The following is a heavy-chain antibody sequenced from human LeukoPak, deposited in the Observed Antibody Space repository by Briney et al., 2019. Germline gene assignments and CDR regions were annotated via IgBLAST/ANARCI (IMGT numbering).Heavy chain of an antibody. D-gene: IGHD2-2*01. CDR3: AKDYCSSSSCYGEY. V-gene: IGHV3-30*18. CDR2: ISYDGSNK. Sequence: PGGSLRLSCAASGFTFNNYGMHWVRQAPGKGLEWVAVISYDGSNKYYADSVKGRFTISRDNSKNTLYLQMNSLRAEDTAVYYCAKDYCSSSSCYGEYWGRGTLVTVSS. J-gene: IGHJ4*02. CDR1: GFTFNNYG.